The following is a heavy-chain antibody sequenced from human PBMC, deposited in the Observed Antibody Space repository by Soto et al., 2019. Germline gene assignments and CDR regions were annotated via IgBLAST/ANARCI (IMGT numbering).Heavy chain of an antibody. D-gene: IGHD2-15*01. CDR2: INHSGST. J-gene: IGHJ4*02. CDR3: ARYYCSGGSCYSGIDY. Sequence: QVQLQQWGAGLLKPSETLSLTCAVYGGSFSDYYWSWIRQPPGKGLEWIGEINHSGSTNYNPSLKSRVTISVDTSKNQFSLELSSVTAADTAVYYCARYYCSGGSCYSGIDYWGQGTLVTVSS. CDR1: GGSFSDYY. V-gene: IGHV4-34*01.